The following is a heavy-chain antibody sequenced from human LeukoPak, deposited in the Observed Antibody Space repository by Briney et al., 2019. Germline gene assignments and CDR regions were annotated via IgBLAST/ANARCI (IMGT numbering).Heavy chain of an antibody. Sequence: PGGSLRLSCAASGFTFSSYAMHWVRQAPGKGLEWVAVISYDGSNKYYADSVKGRFTISRDNSKNTLYLQMNSLRAEDTAVYYCARGHGSYWGQGTLVTVSS. CDR1: GFTFSSYA. V-gene: IGHV3-30-3*01. J-gene: IGHJ4*02. CDR3: ARGHGSY. CDR2: ISYDGSNK.